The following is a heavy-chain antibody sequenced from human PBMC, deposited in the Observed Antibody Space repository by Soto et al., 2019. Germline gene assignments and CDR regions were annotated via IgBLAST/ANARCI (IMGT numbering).Heavy chain of an antibody. CDR2: IYYRGST. Sequence: ETLSLTCTASGDSVSSYYWSWIRQPPGKGLEWIGFIYYRGSTKYNPSLKSRVTISADTSKKQLSLRLTSVTAADTAVYYCARGGTVGATPLDSWGQGTLVTVSS. V-gene: IGHV4-59*02. J-gene: IGHJ4*02. CDR3: ARGGTVGATPLDS. D-gene: IGHD1-26*01. CDR1: GDSVSSYY.